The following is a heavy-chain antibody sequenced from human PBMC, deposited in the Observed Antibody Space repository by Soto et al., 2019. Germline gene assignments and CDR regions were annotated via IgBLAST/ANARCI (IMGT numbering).Heavy chain of an antibody. CDR2: IYHSGST. J-gene: IGHJ4*02. Sequence: SETLSLTCAVSGGSISSGGYSWSWIRQPPGKGLEWIGYIYHSGSTYYNPSLKSRVTISVDTSKNQFSLKLSSVTAADTAVYYCARVGGIVGATTHDYWGQGTLVTVS. CDR1: GGSISSGGYS. CDR3: ARVGGIVGATTHDY. V-gene: IGHV4-30-2*05. D-gene: IGHD1-26*01.